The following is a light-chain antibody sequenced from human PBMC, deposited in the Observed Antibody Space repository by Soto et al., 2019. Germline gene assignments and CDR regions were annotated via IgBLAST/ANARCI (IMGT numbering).Light chain of an antibody. CDR3: QQYNNWPPRT. Sequence: EIVMTQSPASLSVSPGETATLSCRASQSISNSLAWYQQKPGQAPSLLIYGASTGATGIPARFSGSGSGTEFTLTISSLQSEDSALYYCQQYNNWPPRTFGQGTKLEIK. CDR1: QSISNS. V-gene: IGKV3-15*01. J-gene: IGKJ2*01. CDR2: GAS.